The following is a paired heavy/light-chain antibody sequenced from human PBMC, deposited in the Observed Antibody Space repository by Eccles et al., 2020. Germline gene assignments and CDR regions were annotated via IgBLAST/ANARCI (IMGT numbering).Light chain of an antibody. CDR2: YAS. CDR1: QSIGSS. V-gene: IGKV6D-21*02. J-gene: IGKJ1*01. Sequence: EIVLTQSPDFQSVTPKEKVTITCRASQSIGSSLHWYQQKPDQSPKLLIKYASQSISGVPSRFSGSGSGTDFTLTINSLEAEDAAAYYCHQSSSLPWTFGQGTKVEIK. CDR3: HQSSSLPWT.
Heavy chain of an antibody. Sequence: QVQLQESGPGLVKPSGTLSLTCAVSGGSISSSNWWSWVRQPPGKGLEWIGEIYHSGSTNYNPSLKSRVTISVDKSKNQFSLKLSSVTAADTAVYYCARGGSSGWYQHNWFDPWGQGTLVTVSS. CDR3: ARGGSSGWYQHNWFDP. CDR1: GGSISSSNW. J-gene: IGHJ5*02. D-gene: IGHD6-19*01. V-gene: IGHV4-4*02. CDR2: IYHSGST.